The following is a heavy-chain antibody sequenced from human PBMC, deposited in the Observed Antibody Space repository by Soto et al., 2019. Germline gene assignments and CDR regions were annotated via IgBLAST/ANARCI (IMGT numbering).Heavy chain of an antibody. CDR3: ARGSTVAAILFDY. J-gene: IGHJ4*02. CDR2: IYYSGST. V-gene: IGHV4-31*03. D-gene: IGHD2-15*01. CDR1: GGSISSGGYY. Sequence: SETLSLTCTVSGGSISSGGYYWSWIRPHPGNGLEWIGYIYYSGSTYYNPSLKSRVIISVDTSKNQFSLKLSSVTAADTAVYYCARGSTVAAILFDYWGQGTLVTVSS.